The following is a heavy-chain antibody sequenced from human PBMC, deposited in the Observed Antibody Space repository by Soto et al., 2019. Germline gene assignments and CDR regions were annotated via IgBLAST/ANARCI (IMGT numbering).Heavy chain of an antibody. D-gene: IGHD2-15*01. CDR3: AAGDCSGGSCYRRPIHYYYDYGMDV. CDR2: IIPIFGTA. J-gene: IGHJ6*02. Sequence: QVQLVQSGAEVKKPGSSVKVSCKASGGTFSSYAISWVRQAPGQGLEWMGGIIPIFGTANYAQKFQGRVTITADESTSTAYMELSSLRSEDTAVYYCAAGDCSGGSCYRRPIHYYYDYGMDVWGQGTTVTVSS. V-gene: IGHV1-69*01. CDR1: GGTFSSYA.